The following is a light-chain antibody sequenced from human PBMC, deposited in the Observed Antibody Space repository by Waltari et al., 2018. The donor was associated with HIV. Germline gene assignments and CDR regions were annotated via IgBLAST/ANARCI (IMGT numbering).Light chain of an antibody. V-gene: IGLV2-11*01. CDR3: CSYAGTYTWV. CDR1: SSDGGGYNY. CDR2: DVS. Sequence: QSALTQPRSVSGSPGQSVTISCTGTSSDGGGYNYVSWYQHHPGKAPKLMIYDVSKRPSGVPDRFSGSKSDNTASLTISGLQAEDEADYYCCSYAGTYTWVFGGGTKLTVL. J-gene: IGLJ3*02.